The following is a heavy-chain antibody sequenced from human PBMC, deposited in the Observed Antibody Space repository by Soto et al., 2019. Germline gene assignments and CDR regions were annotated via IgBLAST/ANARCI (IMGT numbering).Heavy chain of an antibody. CDR2: IIPIFGTA. Sequence: QVQLVQSGAEVKKPGSSVKVSCKASGGTFSSYAISWVRQAPGQGLEWMGGIIPIFGTANYAQKFQGRVTITAEESTSTAYMELSSLRSEDTAVYYCARGYCSGGSCYSQYYFDYWGQGTLVTVSS. CDR3: ARGYCSGGSCYSQYYFDY. CDR1: GGTFSSYA. D-gene: IGHD2-15*01. J-gene: IGHJ4*02. V-gene: IGHV1-69*12.